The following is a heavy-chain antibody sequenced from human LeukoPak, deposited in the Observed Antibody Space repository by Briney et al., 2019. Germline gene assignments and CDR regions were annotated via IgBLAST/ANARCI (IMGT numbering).Heavy chain of an antibody. J-gene: IGHJ3*02. CDR1: GFTFSSYW. V-gene: IGHV3-7*01. Sequence: PGGSLRLSCAASGFTFSSYWMSWVRQAPGKGLEWVANIKQDGSEKYYVDSVKGRFTISRDNAKNLLYLQMNSLRAEDTAVYYCARSRWELRDAFDIWGQGTMVTVSS. CDR2: IKQDGSEK. CDR3: ARSRWELRDAFDI. D-gene: IGHD1-26*01.